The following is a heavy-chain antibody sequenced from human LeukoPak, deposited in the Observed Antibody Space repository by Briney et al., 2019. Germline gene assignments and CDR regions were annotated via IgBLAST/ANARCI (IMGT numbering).Heavy chain of an antibody. CDR1: GGSFSGYY. Sequence: PSETLSLTCAVYGGSFSGYYWSWIRQPPGKGQEWIGEINHSGSTNYNPSLKSRVTISVDTSKNQFSLKLSSVTAADTAVYYCARVNTAMVYGSDYWGQGTLVTVSS. CDR2: INHSGST. D-gene: IGHD5-18*01. CDR3: ARVNTAMVYGSDY. J-gene: IGHJ4*02. V-gene: IGHV4-34*01.